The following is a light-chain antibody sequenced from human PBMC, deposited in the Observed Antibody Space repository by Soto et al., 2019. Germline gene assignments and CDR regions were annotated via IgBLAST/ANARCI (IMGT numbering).Light chain of an antibody. CDR2: DVS. CDR3: QQRINWPLT. J-gene: IGKJ4*01. V-gene: IGKV3-11*01. CDR1: QSVSSF. Sequence: EIVLTQSPATLSLSPGERATLSCKASQSVSSFLDWYQQKPGQAPRLLIYDVSSRATGSPTRFSGSGSGTDFTLTISSLEPEDVAVYYCQQRINWPLTFGGGTKVEIK.